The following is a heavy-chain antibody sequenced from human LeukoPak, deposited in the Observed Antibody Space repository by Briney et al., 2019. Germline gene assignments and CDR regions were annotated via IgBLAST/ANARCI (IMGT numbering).Heavy chain of an antibody. CDR1: GFTFGDYA. Sequence: GGSLRLSCTASGFTFGDYAMSWFRQAPGKGLEWVGFIRSKAYGGTTEYAASVKGRFTISRDDSKSIAYLQMNSLKTEDTAVYYCTSDPRYCSGGSCSTSYYHYDMDVWGQGTTVTVSS. D-gene: IGHD2-15*01. CDR2: IRSKAYGGTT. J-gene: IGHJ6*02. V-gene: IGHV3-49*03. CDR3: TSDPRYCSGGSCSTSYYHYDMDV.